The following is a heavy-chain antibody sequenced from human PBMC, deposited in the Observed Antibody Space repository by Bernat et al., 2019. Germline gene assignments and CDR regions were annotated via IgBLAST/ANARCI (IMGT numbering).Heavy chain of an antibody. D-gene: IGHD2-15*01. CDR3: ARGEGYCSGGSCYNWFDP. Sequence: QVQLVQSGAEVKKPGASVKVSCKASGYTFTGYYMHWVRQAPGQGLEWMGRINPNSGGTNYAQKFQGRVTMTMDTSISTAYMELSRLRSDDTAVYYCARGEGYCSGGSCYNWFDPWGQGTLVTVSS. CDR2: INPNSGGT. CDR1: GYTFTGYY. J-gene: IGHJ5*02. V-gene: IGHV1-2*06.